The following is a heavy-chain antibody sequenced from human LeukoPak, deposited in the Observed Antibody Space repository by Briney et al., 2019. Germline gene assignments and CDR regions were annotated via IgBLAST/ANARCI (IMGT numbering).Heavy chain of an antibody. V-gene: IGHV3-30*18. CDR1: GFTFSSYG. CDR2: ISYDGSSK. D-gene: IGHD2-2*02. Sequence: PGGSLRLSCAASGFTFSSYGMHWVRQAPGKGLEWVAVISYDGSSKYYADFVKGRFTISRDNSKNTLYLHMNSLRAEGTAVYYCAKGYCSGTTCYNFRGAAYFDLWGRGTLVTVSS. CDR3: AKGYCSGTTCYNFRGAAYFDL. J-gene: IGHJ2*01.